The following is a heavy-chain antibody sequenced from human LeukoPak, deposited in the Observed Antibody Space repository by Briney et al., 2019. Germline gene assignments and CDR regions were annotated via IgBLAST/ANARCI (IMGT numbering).Heavy chain of an antibody. CDR2: IRYDGSNK. D-gene: IGHD3-10*01. CDR1: GFTFSSYG. Sequence: PGGSLRLSCAASGFTFSSYGMHWVRQAPGKGLEWVAFIRYDGSNKYYADSVRGRFTISRDNSKNTLYLQMNSLRGEDTAVYYCAKDLVWFGQTPPFDYWGQGTLVTVSS. CDR3: AKDLVWFGQTPPFDY. V-gene: IGHV3-30*02. J-gene: IGHJ4*02.